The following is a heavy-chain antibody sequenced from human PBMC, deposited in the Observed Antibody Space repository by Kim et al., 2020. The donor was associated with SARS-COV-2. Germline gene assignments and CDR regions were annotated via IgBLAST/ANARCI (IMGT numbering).Heavy chain of an antibody. CDR2: IIPILGIA. V-gene: IGHV1-69*04. CDR3: ARERGGVYAFDI. CDR1: GGTFSSYA. J-gene: IGHJ3*02. Sequence: SVKVSCKASGGTFSSYAISWVRQAPGQGLEWMGRIIPILGIANYAQKFQGRVTITADKSTSTAYMELSSLRSEDTAVYYCARERGGVYAFDIWGQGTMVTVSS. D-gene: IGHD6-13*01.